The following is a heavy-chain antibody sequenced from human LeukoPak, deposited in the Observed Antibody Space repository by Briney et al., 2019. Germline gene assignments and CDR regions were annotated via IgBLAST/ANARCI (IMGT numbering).Heavy chain of an antibody. CDR3: ARDRMDTGTYFDY. J-gene: IGHJ4*02. D-gene: IGHD5-18*01. V-gene: IGHV1-46*01. CDR1: GYTFTSYY. Sequence: ASVKVSCKASGYTFTSYYMHWARQAPGQGLEWMGIINPSGGSTSYAQKFQGRVTMTTDTSTSTAYMELRSLRSDDTAMYYCARDRMDTGTYFDYWGQGTLVTVSS. CDR2: INPSGGST.